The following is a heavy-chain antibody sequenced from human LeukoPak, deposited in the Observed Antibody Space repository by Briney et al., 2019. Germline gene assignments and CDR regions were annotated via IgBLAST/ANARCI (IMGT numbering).Heavy chain of an antibody. CDR1: GGSISSSSYL. V-gene: IGHV4-39*01. J-gene: IGHJ4*02. Sequence: SETLSLTCTVSGGSISSSSYLWGWIRQPPGKGLEWIGSIYYSGSTYYNSSLKSRVTISVDTSKNQISLKLSSVTAADTAVYYCARLPVSGYYPTYFDYWGQGTLVTVSS. CDR2: IYYSGST. CDR3: ARLPVSGYYPTYFDY. D-gene: IGHD3-22*01.